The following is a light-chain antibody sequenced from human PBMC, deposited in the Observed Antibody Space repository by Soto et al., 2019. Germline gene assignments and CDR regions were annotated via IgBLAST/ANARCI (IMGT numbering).Light chain of an antibody. CDR1: SSNIGAGYD. V-gene: IGLV1-40*01. CDR2: GNS. J-gene: IGLJ2*01. Sequence: QSVLTQPPSVSGAPGQRVTLSCTGRSSNIGAGYDVHWYQQVPGTAPKLLIYGNSNRPSGVPDRFSGSKSGTSASLAITGLQAEDEADYYCQSHDSSLSGHAVFGGGTKLTV. CDR3: QSHDSSLSGHAV.